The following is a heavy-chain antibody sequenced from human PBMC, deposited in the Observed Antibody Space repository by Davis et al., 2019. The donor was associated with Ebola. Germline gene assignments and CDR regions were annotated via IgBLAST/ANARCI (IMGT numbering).Heavy chain of an antibody. Sequence: GESLKISCAASGFTFSSYGMHWVRQAPGKGLEWVAVISYDGSNKYYADSVKGRFTISRDNSKNTLYLQMNSLRAEDTAVYYCARGGSSGWYYRGQGTLVTVSS. J-gene: IGHJ4*02. V-gene: IGHV3-30*03. CDR2: ISYDGSNK. CDR3: ARGGSSGWYY. D-gene: IGHD6-19*01. CDR1: GFTFSSYG.